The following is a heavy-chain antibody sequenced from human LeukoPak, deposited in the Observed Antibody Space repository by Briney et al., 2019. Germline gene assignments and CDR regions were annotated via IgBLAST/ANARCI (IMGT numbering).Heavy chain of an antibody. CDR1: GGSINSFNYY. CDR2: MYYGANT. V-gene: IGHV4-39*07. J-gene: IGHJ4*02. CDR3: ASGSGNTYNSGYYY. Sequence: SETLSLTCTVSGGSINSFNYYWGWIRQPPGKGLEWIGTMYYGANTYFKPSLKSRVTISVDTSKNQFSLRLNSVTAADTAVYYCASGSGNTYNSGYYYWGQGSLVTVSS. D-gene: IGHD3-22*01.